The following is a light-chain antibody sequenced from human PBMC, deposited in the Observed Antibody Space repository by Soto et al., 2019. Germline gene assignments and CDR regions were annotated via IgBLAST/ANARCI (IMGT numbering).Light chain of an antibody. CDR1: QTVRNNY. CDR3: QQYNNWWT. J-gene: IGKJ1*01. V-gene: IGKV3D-20*02. CDR2: DAS. Sequence: FFFTQSPFTLXXPPXEIXXXPSRASQTVRNNYLAWYQQKPGQAPRLLIYDASSRATGIPDRFSGGGSGTDFTLTISRLEPEDFAVYYCQQYNNWWTFGQGTKVDIK.